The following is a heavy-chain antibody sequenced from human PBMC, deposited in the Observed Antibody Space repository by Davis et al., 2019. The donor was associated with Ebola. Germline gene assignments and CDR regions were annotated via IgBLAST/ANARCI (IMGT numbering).Heavy chain of an antibody. J-gene: IGHJ4*02. D-gene: IGHD3-22*01. CDR3: ARGPYYDSSGPNFDY. V-gene: IGHV4-59*01. CDR2: IYYSGST. Sequence: PGGSLRLSCTVSGGSISSYYWSWIRQPPGKGLEWIGYIYYSGSTNYNPSLKSRVTISVDTSKNQFSLKLSSVTAADTAVYYCARGPYYDSSGPNFDYWGQGTLVTVSS. CDR1: GGSISSYY.